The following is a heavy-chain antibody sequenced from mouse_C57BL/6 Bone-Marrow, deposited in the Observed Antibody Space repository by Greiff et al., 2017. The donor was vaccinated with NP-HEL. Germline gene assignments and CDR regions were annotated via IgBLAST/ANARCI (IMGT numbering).Heavy chain of an antibody. Sequence: EVMLVESGGDLVKPGGSLKLSCAASGFTFSSYGMSWVRQTPDKRLEWVATISSGGSYTYYPDSVKGRFTISRDNAKNTLYLQMSSLKSEDTAMYYCARHYKGDYFDYWGQGTTLTVSS. CDR2: ISSGGSYT. V-gene: IGHV5-6*01. D-gene: IGHD1-3*01. CDR1: GFTFSSYG. J-gene: IGHJ2*01. CDR3: ARHYKGDYFDY.